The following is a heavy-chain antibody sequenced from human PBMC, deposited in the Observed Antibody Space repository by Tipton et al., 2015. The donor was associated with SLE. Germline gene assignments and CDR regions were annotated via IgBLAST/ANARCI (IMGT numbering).Heavy chain of an antibody. CDR2: IYYSGST. CDR1: GGSISSHH. V-gene: IGHV4-59*08. Sequence: TLSLTCTVSGGSISSHHWSWIRQPPGKGLEWIGYIYYSGSTNYNPSLKSRVTISVNTSKNQFSLKLSSVTAADTAVYYCARLAQLWFRELLYFDYWGQGTLVTVSS. CDR3: ARLAQLWFRELLYFDY. J-gene: IGHJ4*02. D-gene: IGHD3-10*01.